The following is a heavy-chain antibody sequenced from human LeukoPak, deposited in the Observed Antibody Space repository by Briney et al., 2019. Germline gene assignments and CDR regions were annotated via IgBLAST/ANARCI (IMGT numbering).Heavy chain of an antibody. D-gene: IGHD3-10*01. CDR2: IYYSGST. J-gene: IGHJ3*02. Sequence: SETLSLTCTVSGGSISSYYWSWIRQPPGKGLEWIGHIYYSGSTNYNPSLKSRVTISVDTSKNQFSLKLSSVTAADTAVYYCARAPYYYGSGADAFDIWGQGTMVTVSS. V-gene: IGHV4-59*01. CDR3: ARAPYYYGSGADAFDI. CDR1: GGSISSYY.